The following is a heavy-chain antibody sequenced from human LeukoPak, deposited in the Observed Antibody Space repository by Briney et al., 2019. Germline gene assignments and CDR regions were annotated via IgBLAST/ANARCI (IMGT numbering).Heavy chain of an antibody. CDR3: ARDKGHCSSTSCYRQYYFDY. D-gene: IGHD2-2*01. V-gene: IGHV4-31*03. CDR2: IYYSGST. Sequence: PSQTLSLTCTVSGGSISSGGYYWSWIRQHPGKGLEWIGYIYYSGSTYYNPSLKSRVTTSVDTSKNQFSLKLSSVTAADTAVYYCARDKGHCSSTSCYRQYYFDYWGQGTLVTVSS. J-gene: IGHJ4*02. CDR1: GGSISSGGYY.